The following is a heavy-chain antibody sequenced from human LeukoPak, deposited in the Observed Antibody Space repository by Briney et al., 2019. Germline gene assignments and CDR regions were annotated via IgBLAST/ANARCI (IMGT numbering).Heavy chain of an antibody. D-gene: IGHD5-18*01. CDR3: ARGDLDTAMVTENYYYYYGMDV. CDR1: GGTFSSYA. J-gene: IGHJ6*04. V-gene: IGHV1-69*01. CDR2: IIPIFGTA. Sequence: SVEVSCKASGGTFSSYAISWVRQAPGQGLEWMGGIIPIFGTANYAQKFQGRVTITADESTSTAYMELSSLRSEDTAVYYCARGDLDTAMVTENYYYYYGMDVWGKGTTVTVSS.